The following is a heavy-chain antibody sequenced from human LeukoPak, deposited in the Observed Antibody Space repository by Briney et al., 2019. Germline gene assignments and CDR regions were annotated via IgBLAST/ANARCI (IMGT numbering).Heavy chain of an antibody. V-gene: IGHV4-59*01. CDR2: TYYSGST. CDR1: GGSISSYY. J-gene: IGHJ3*02. CDR3: ARLPDAFDI. D-gene: IGHD1-26*01. Sequence: SETLSLTCTVSGGSISSYYWSWIRQPPGKGLEWIGYTYYSGSTNYNPSLKSRVTISVDTSKNQFSLKLSSVTAADTAVYYCARLPDAFDIWGQGTMVTVSS.